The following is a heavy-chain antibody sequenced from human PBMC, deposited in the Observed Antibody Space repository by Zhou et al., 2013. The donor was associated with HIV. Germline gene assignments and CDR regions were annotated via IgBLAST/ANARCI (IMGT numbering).Heavy chain of an antibody. CDR1: GYTFTSYG. Sequence: QVQLVQSGAELKKPGASVKVSCKASGYTFTSYGISWVRQAPGQGLEWMGWISGYNGKTNYAQKLQGRVTMTTDTSTSTAYMELSSLRFDDTAIYYCARLVLAYYFESSGYYLDYWAREPWSPSPQ. CDR2: ISGYNGKT. V-gene: IGHV1-18*01. J-gene: IGHJ4*02. D-gene: IGHD3-22*01. CDR3: ARLVLAYYFESSGYYLDY.